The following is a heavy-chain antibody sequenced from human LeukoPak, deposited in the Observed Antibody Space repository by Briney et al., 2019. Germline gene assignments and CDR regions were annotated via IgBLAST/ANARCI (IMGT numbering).Heavy chain of an antibody. CDR1: GYTFTSYG. Sequence: ASVKVSCKASGYTFTSYGISWVRQAPAQGLEWMGWISAYNGNTNYAHKLQGRVTMTTDTSTSTAYMELRSLRSDDTAVYYCARDRGYSYGYSSFDYWGQGTLVTVSS. CDR3: ARDRGYSYGYSSFDY. J-gene: IGHJ4*02. V-gene: IGHV1-18*01. D-gene: IGHD5-18*01. CDR2: ISAYNGNT.